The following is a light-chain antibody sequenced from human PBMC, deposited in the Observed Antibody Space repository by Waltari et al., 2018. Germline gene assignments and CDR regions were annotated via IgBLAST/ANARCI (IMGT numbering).Light chain of an antibody. CDR3: CSYTSSDSYV. CDR2: DVT. CDR1: RNDIGAYDF. Sequence: QSALTQPASVSGSPGQSITISCTGTRNDIGAYDFVSWYQQHPGKAPKVVISDVTNRPSGASHRFSASKSGNTASLTISALQAEDEADYYCCSYTSSDSYVFGPGTKVTV. J-gene: IGLJ1*01. V-gene: IGLV2-14*03.